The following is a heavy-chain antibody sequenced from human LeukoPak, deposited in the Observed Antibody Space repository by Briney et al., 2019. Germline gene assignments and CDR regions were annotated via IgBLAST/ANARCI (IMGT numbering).Heavy chain of an antibody. D-gene: IGHD6-6*01. J-gene: IGHJ5*02. CDR3: ARGIAARAGYWFDP. CDR1: GGSISSSSNY. Sequence: KTSETLSLTCTVSGGSISSSSNYWGWIRQPPGKGLEWIVSIYYSGSTYYNPSLKSRVTISVDTSKNQFSLKLSSVTAADTAVYYCARGIAARAGYWFDPSRQGTLVTVSS. CDR2: IYYSGST. V-gene: IGHV4-39*01.